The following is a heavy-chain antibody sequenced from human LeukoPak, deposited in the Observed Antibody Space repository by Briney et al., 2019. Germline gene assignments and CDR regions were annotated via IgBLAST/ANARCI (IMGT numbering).Heavy chain of an antibody. CDR3: ARDRGSDPEFGY. CDR2: IKQDGSEK. J-gene: IGHJ4*02. CDR1: GFTFSSYW. D-gene: IGHD3-16*01. V-gene: IGHV3-7*01. Sequence: GGSLRLSCAASGFTFSSYWMSGVRQAPGKGLEWVANIKQDGSEKYYVDSVKGRFTISRDNAKNSLYLQMSSLRAEDTAVYYCARDRGSDPEFGYWGQGTLVTVSS.